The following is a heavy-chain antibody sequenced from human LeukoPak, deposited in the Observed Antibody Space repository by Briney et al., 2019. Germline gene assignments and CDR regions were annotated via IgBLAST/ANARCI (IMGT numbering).Heavy chain of an antibody. CDR2: INSDRSTCTT. J-gene: IGHJ4*02. Sequence: GGSLRLSCTGSGFTFSSYWMHWVRQVPGKGLVWVSRINSDRSTCTTNYADSVEGRFTISRDNAKNTLYLQMNSLRAEDTAVYYCVRSASGNYGLFDYWGQGTLVTVSS. CDR1: GFTFSSYW. D-gene: IGHD1-26*01. CDR3: VRSASGNYGLFDY. V-gene: IGHV3-74*01.